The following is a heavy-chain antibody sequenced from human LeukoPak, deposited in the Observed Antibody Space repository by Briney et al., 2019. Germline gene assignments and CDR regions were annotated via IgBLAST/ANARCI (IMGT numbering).Heavy chain of an antibody. Sequence: SETLSLTCTVSGGSISSDGYYWSWIRQPPGKGLEWIGEIYHTGSTNYNPSLKSRVTISIDKSKNQFSLMLTSLTAADTAVYYCAGQYSVPKYYYGLDVWGQGTTVTVSS. D-gene: IGHD2-15*01. V-gene: IGHV4-30-2*01. CDR3: AGQYSVPKYYYGLDV. CDR1: GGSISSDGYY. J-gene: IGHJ6*02. CDR2: IYHTGST.